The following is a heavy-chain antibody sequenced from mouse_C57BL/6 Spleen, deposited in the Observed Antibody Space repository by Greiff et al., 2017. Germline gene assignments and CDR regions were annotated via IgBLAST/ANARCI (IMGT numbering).Heavy chain of an antibody. D-gene: IGHD1-1*01. J-gene: IGHJ3*01. CDR1: GYTFTSYG. Sequence: VQLQQSGAELARPGASVKLSCKASGYTFTSYGISWVKQRTGQGLEWIGEIYPRSGNTYYNEKFKGKATLTADKSSSTSYMELRSLTSEDSAVYFCAREEDYHGAYWGQGTLVTVSA. V-gene: IGHV1-81*01. CDR3: AREEDYHGAY. CDR2: IYPRSGNT.